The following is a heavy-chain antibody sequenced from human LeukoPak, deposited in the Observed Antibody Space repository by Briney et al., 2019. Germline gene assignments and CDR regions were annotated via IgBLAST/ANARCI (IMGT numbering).Heavy chain of an antibody. CDR1: GFTFSSYW. CDR2: ISGSGGTT. Sequence: PGGSLRLSCAASGFTFSSYWMSWVRQAPGTGLEWVSGISGSGGTTYYADSVKGRFTISRDNSKNTLYLQMNSLRAEDTAVYYCAKDVYDYVWGRYDYWGHGTLVTVSS. V-gene: IGHV3-23*01. D-gene: IGHD3-16*01. J-gene: IGHJ4*01. CDR3: AKDVYDYVWGRYDY.